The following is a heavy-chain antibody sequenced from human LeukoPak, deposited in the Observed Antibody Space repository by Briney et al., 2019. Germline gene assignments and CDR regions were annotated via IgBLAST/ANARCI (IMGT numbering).Heavy chain of an antibody. CDR2: IYSGGST. Sequence: PGGSLRLSCAASGFIVSSNHMSWVCQAPGKGLEWVSVIYSGGSTYYADSVKGRFTISRDNSKNTLYLQMNSLRAEDTAVYYCARDSRGHDAFDIWGQGTMVTVSS. D-gene: IGHD3-10*01. CDR1: GFIVSSNH. CDR3: ARDSRGHDAFDI. V-gene: IGHV3-66*02. J-gene: IGHJ3*02.